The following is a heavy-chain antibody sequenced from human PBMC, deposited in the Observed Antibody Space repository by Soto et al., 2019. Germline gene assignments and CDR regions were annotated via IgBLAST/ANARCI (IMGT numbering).Heavy chain of an antibody. J-gene: IGHJ4*02. CDR2: INPSGGST. CDR3: ARASRRAVAGANFDY. CDR1: GYTFTSYY. V-gene: IGHV1-46*01. D-gene: IGHD6-19*01. Sequence: QVQLVQSGAEVKKPGASVKVSCKASGYTFTSYYMHWVRQAPGQGLEWMGIINPSGGSTSYAQKFQGRVTMTRDTSTSTVYMELSSLRSEDTAVYYCARASRRAVAGANFDYWGQGTLVTVSS.